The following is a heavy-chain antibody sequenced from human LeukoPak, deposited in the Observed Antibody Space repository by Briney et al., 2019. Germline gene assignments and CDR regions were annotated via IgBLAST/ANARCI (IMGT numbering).Heavy chain of an antibody. J-gene: IGHJ4*02. CDR2: IYYSGST. D-gene: IGHD3-10*01. Sequence: SETLSLTCTVSGGSISSYYWSWIRQPPGKGLEWIAYIYYSGSTNYNPSLKSRVTISVDTSKNQFSLKLSSVTAADTAVYYCARAYGSGSYIDNWGQGTLVTVSS. CDR1: GGSISSYY. V-gene: IGHV4-59*01. CDR3: ARAYGSGSYIDN.